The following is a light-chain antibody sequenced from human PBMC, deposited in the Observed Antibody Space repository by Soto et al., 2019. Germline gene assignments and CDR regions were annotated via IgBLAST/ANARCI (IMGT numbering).Light chain of an antibody. Sequence: IQMTQSPSTLSASVGDRGTITCRASQSISAWLAWYQQKPGKAPKLLIYKASSLESGVPSRFSGSGSGTDFTLTISSLQPDDFATYYCQQYNNYGSWTFGQGTKV. CDR1: QSISAW. CDR3: QQYNNYGSWT. J-gene: IGKJ1*01. CDR2: KAS. V-gene: IGKV1-5*03.